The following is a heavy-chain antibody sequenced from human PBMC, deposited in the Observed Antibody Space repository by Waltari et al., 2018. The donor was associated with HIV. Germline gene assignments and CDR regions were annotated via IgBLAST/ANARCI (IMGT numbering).Heavy chain of an antibody. J-gene: IGHJ5*02. CDR2: ITPNRGGT. CDR3: ARAAAGGNWFDP. D-gene: IGHD1-26*01. Sequence: QVQLVQSGAEVKKPGASVKVSCKASGYTFTGYYMHWVRQAPGQGLEWRGWITPNRGGTNDAQKFQCRVTRTRDTSISTAYMELSRLRADDTAVYYCARAAAGGNWFDPWGQGTLVTVSS. CDR1: GYTFTGYY. V-gene: IGHV1-2*02.